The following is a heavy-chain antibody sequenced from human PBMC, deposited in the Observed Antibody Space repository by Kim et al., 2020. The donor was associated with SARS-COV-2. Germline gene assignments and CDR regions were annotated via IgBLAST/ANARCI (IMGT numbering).Heavy chain of an antibody. J-gene: IGHJ4*02. D-gene: IGHD6-19*01. Sequence: NPSLKSRVTISVDKSKKLLSVKLTSVTAADSAVYYCARDWRSSGWYGLDYWGQGILVTVSS. CDR3: ARDWRSSGWYGLDY. V-gene: IGHV4-4*02.